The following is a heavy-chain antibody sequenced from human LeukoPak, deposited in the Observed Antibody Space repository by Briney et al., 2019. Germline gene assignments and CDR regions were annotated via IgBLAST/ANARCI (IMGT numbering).Heavy chain of an antibody. J-gene: IGHJ3*02. CDR1: GFTFSSYA. D-gene: IGHD3-16*01. Sequence: GGSLRLSCAASGFTFSSYAMHWVRQAPGKGLEWVAVISYDGSNKYYADSVKGRFTISRDNSKNTLYLQMNSLRAEDTAVYYCAKDVSHYGDDAFDIWGQGTMVTVSS. CDR2: ISYDGSNK. CDR3: AKDVSHYGDDAFDI. V-gene: IGHV3-30*04.